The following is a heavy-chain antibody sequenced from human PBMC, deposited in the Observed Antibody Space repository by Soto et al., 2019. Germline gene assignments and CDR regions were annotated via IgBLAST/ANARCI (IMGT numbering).Heavy chain of an antibody. J-gene: IGHJ4*02. CDR2: IYYTGST. CDR1: GGSVSSGSHY. V-gene: IGHV4-61*01. Sequence: QVQLQESGPGLVKPSETLSLICTVSGGSVSSGSHYWSWIRQPPGKGLEWIGYIYYTGSTNYKPSLTSRVTTSLDTSKNQFSLKLSSVTAADTAVYYCARDSKDYDILTGYYTPFFDYWGQGTLVTVSS. D-gene: IGHD3-9*01. CDR3: ARDSKDYDILTGYYTPFFDY.